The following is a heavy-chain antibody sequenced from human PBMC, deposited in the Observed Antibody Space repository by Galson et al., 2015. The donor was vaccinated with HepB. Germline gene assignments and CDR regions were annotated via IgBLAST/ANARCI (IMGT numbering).Heavy chain of an antibody. Sequence: SLRLSCAASGFTFSSYGMNWVRQAPGKGLEWVSSISSSSSYIYYADSVKGRFTISRDNAKNSLYLQMNSLRAEDTAVYYCARDQGAGYYYDSSGYLIDYWGQGTLVTVSS. V-gene: IGHV3-21*01. CDR3: ARDQGAGYYYDSSGYLIDY. CDR1: GFTFSSYG. CDR2: ISSSSSYI. D-gene: IGHD3-22*01. J-gene: IGHJ4*02.